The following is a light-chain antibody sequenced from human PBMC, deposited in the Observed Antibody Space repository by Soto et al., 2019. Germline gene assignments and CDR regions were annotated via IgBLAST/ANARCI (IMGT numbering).Light chain of an antibody. Sequence: QSALTQPASVSGSPGQSITISCTGTSSDVGGYDLVSWFQLHPAKAPRLMIYEVTKRPSGVSDRFSGSKSGNTASLTISGLQSEDEGNYYCSSYAGTFRLVVFGGGTKVTVL. J-gene: IGLJ2*01. CDR3: SSYAGTFRLVV. CDR1: SSDVGGYDL. V-gene: IGLV2-23*02. CDR2: EVT.